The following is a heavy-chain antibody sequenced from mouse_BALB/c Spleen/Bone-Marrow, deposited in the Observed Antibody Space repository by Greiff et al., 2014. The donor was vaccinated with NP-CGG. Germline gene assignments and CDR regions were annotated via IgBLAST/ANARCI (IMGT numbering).Heavy chain of an antibody. D-gene: IGHD4-1*01. CDR1: GFTFSSYG. CDR3: ARRGNWVGRAAMDY. J-gene: IGHJ4*01. CDR2: INSGGVNT. V-gene: IGHV5-6*02. Sequence: EVKLQQSGGDLVKPGGSLKLSCAASGFTFSSYGMPWVRQTPDKRLEWVATINSGGVNTYYIDSVKGRFTISRDNAKNTLYLQMSSLKSEDTAMYHCARRGNWVGRAAMDYWGQGTSVTVSS.